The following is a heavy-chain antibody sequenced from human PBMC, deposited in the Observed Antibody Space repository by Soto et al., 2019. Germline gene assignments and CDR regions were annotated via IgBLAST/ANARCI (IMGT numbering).Heavy chain of an antibody. CDR2: ISGSGGST. Sequence: GGSLRLSCAASGFTFSSYAMSWVRQAPGKGLEWVSAISGSGGSTYYADSVKGRFTISRDNSKNTLYLQMNSLRAEDTAVYYCAKDLSFITYYDFWSGSSEYDYWGQGTLVTVSS. CDR3: AKDLSFITYYDFWSGSSEYDY. D-gene: IGHD3-3*01. J-gene: IGHJ4*02. CDR1: GFTFSSYA. V-gene: IGHV3-23*01.